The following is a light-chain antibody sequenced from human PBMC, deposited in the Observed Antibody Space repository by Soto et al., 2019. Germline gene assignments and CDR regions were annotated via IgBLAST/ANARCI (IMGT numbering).Light chain of an antibody. CDR3: QQYNTLGVKT. Sequence: DIQMTQSPSTLSASVGDRVTITCRASQSISSWLAWYQQKPGKAPKLLIYKASSLESGVPSRFSGSGSGTEFTLTISSLQPDDFATYYCQQYNTLGVKTFGQGTKVEIK. V-gene: IGKV1-5*03. CDR1: QSISSW. J-gene: IGKJ1*01. CDR2: KAS.